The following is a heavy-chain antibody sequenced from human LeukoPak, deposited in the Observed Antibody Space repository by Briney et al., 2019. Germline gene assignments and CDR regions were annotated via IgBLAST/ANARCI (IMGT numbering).Heavy chain of an antibody. CDR3: ARGLAREFDP. Sequence: SETLSLICTVSGGSISSYYWSWIRQPPGKGLEWIGYIYYSGSTNYNPSLKSRVTISVDTSKNQFSLKLSSVTAADTAVYYCARGLAREFDPWGQGTLVTVSS. CDR1: GGSISSYY. V-gene: IGHV4-59*01. J-gene: IGHJ5*02. D-gene: IGHD6-19*01. CDR2: IYYSGST.